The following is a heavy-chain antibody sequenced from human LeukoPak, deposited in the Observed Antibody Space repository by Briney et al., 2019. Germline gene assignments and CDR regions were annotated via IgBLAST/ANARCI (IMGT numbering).Heavy chain of an antibody. CDR3: ATRYFDWLLYPAGFDY. CDR2: INHSGST. V-gene: IGHV4-34*01. D-gene: IGHD3-9*01. CDR1: GGSLSGYY. Sequence: SETLSLTCAVYGGSLSGYYWSWIRQPPGKGLEWIGEINHSGSTNYNPSLKSRVTISVDTSKNQFSLKLSSVTAADTAVYYCATRYFDWLLYPAGFDYWGQGTLVTVSS. J-gene: IGHJ4*02.